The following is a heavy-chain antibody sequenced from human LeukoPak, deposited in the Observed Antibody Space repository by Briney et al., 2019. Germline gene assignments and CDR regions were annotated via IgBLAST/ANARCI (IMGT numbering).Heavy chain of an antibody. CDR2: INPSGGST. J-gene: IGHJ4*02. V-gene: IGHV1-46*01. CDR3: ASSSQLRGSVDY. CDR1: GYTFTSYY. Sequence: ASVKVSFKASGYTFTSYYMHWVRQAPGQGLEWMGIINPSGGSTSYAQKFQGRVTMTRDTSTSTVYMELSSLRSEDTAVYYCASSSQLRGSVDYWGQGTLVTVSS. D-gene: IGHD5-24*01.